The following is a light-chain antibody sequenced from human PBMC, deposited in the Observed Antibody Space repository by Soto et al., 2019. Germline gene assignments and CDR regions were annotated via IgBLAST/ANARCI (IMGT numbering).Light chain of an antibody. V-gene: IGLV2-14*01. Sequence: QSALTQPASVSGSPGQSITISCTGTSSDVGGYNYVSWYQQHPGKAPKLMIYEVSNRPSGVSNRFSGSNSGNTASLTISGLQAEDEADYYCSSYTSSSPLYVFGTGTKLTVL. J-gene: IGLJ1*01. CDR3: SSYTSSSPLYV. CDR2: EVS. CDR1: SSDVGGYNY.